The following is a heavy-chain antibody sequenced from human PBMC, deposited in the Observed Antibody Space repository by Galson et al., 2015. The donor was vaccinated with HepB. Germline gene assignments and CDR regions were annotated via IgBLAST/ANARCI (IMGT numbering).Heavy chain of an antibody. V-gene: IGHV3-30*18. CDR3: AKVMRGWYYGSGPAAFDI. CDR2: ISYDGSNK. CDR1: GFTFSSYG. Sequence: SLRLSCAASGFTFSSYGMHWVRQAPGKGLEWVAVISYDGSNKYYADSVKGRFTISRDNSKNTLYLQMNSLRAEDTAVYYCAKVMRGWYYGSGPAAFDIWGQGTMVTVSS. J-gene: IGHJ3*02. D-gene: IGHD3-10*01.